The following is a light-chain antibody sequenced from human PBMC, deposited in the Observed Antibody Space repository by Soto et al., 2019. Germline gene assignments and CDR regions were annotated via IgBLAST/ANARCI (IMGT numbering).Light chain of an antibody. J-gene: IGLJ1*01. CDR2: DVS. Sequence: QSALTQPASVSGSPGQSITISCTGTSSDVGGYNYVSWYQQHPGKAPKLMIYDVSNRPSGVSNRFSGSKSGNTASLTISGLQAEDEADYYCSPYTSSSTLLGFGTGTKLTVL. V-gene: IGLV2-14*01. CDR1: SSDVGGYNY. CDR3: SPYTSSSTLLG.